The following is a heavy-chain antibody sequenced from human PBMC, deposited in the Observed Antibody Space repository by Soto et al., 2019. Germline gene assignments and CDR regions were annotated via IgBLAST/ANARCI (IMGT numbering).Heavy chain of an antibody. CDR1: GGTFGNSA. Sequence: QVQLVQSGAEVKKPGSSVNVSCKTSGGTFGNSAVTWVRQAPGQGLEWLGGIVPMFGTANYAQKFQGRVTITADESPITAYMELNSLKPDDTAVYYCARDGDPQSAFWSGPLGGGRFDPWGQGTLVTVSS. J-gene: IGHJ5*02. V-gene: IGHV1-69*12. CDR2: IVPMFGTA. D-gene: IGHD3-3*01. CDR3: ARDGDPQSAFWSGPLGGGRFDP.